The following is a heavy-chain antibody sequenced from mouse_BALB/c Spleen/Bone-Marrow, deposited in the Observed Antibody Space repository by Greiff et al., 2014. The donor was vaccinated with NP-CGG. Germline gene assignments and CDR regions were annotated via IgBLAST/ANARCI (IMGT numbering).Heavy chain of an antibody. V-gene: IGHV1-54*01. J-gene: IGHJ2*01. CDR3: ARGTTVYYFDY. D-gene: IGHD1-1*01. Sequence: QVQLQQSGAELVRPGTSVKVSCKASGYAFTNYLIEWVKQRPGQGLEWIGVIYPGSGGTNYNEKFRDKATLTADKSSSTAYMQLSSLTSDYSAVYFCARGTTVYYFDYWGQGTTLTVSS. CDR1: GYAFTNYL. CDR2: IYPGSGGT.